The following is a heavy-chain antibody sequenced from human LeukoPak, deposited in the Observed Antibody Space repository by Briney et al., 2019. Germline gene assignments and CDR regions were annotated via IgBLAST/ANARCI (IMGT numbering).Heavy chain of an antibody. CDR1: GGSISSYY. J-gene: IGHJ4*02. D-gene: IGHD5-24*01. CDR3: ARSRWLQLDY. CDR2: IYYSGST. Sequence: SETLSLTCTVSGGSISSYYWSWIRQPPGKGLEWIGYIYYSGSTNYNPSPKSRVTISVDTSKNQFSLKLSSVTAADTAVYYCARSRWLQLDYWGQGTLVTVSS. V-gene: IGHV4-59*08.